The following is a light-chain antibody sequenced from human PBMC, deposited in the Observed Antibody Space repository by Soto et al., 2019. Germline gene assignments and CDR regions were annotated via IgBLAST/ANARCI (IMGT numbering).Light chain of an antibody. V-gene: IGKV1-39*01. J-gene: IGKJ2*01. CDR3: QQSCRNART. CDR2: AAS. Sequence: DIQMTQSPSSLSASVGDRVTITCRASQSISTYLNWYQQKPGKAPKLLIDAASSLQSGVPSRFSGSGSGTDLTISSTSLQPEDFGAYYCQQSCRNARTCGQGTKLEIK. CDR1: QSISTY.